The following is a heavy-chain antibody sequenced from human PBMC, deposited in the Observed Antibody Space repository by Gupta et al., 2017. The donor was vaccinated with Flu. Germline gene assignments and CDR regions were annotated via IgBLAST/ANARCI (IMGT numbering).Heavy chain of an antibody. CDR1: GYMFIGYF. V-gene: IGHV1-2*06. J-gene: IGHJ5*02. CDR2: INPNTGAT. Sequence: QVRLVQCGAAVKNPWASVRYFCKASGYMFIGYFMTWVRQAPGQGLEWMGRINPNTGATDYAQKFQGRVTMTRDTSISTAYMDLSRLISDDTAEYFCARDIRGFAPWGQGTLVTVSS. CDR3: ARDIRGFAP. D-gene: IGHD2-2*02.